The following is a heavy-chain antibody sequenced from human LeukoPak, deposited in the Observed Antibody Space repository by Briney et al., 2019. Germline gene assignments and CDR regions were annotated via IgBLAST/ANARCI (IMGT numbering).Heavy chain of an antibody. CDR1: GFTFSMSW. D-gene: IGHD4-17*01. CDR2: ISYDGSNK. Sequence: GGSLRLSCAASGFTFSMSWMTWVRQAPGKGLEWVAVISYDGSNKYYADSVKGRFTISRDNSKNTLYLQMNSLRAEDTAVYYCAKDAGYGDSINWFDPWGQGTLVTVSS. J-gene: IGHJ5*02. V-gene: IGHV3-30*18. CDR3: AKDAGYGDSINWFDP.